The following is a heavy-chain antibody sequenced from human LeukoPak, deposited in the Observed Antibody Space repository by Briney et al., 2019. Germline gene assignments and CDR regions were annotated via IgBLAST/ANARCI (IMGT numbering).Heavy chain of an antibody. Sequence: GGSLRLSCGASGFTFSDYYMSWIRQAPGEGREWVSYISNSGSTKYYADSVKGRFTISRDSAKNSLYLQMNSLRAEDTAVYYWAREGLVVCYWGQGTLVTVPS. D-gene: IGHD2-15*01. CDR2: ISNSGSTK. V-gene: IGHV3-11*04. CDR1: GFTFSDYY. J-gene: IGHJ4*02. CDR3: AREGLVVCY.